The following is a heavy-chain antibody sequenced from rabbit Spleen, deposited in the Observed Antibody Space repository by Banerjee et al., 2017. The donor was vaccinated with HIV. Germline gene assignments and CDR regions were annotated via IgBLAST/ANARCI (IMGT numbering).Heavy chain of an antibody. Sequence: QEQLMESGGGLVQPGGALKLSCKASGFDFSRTGVSWVRQAPGKGLQWIGCMNTISGNAVYATWAKGRFPISSTSSTTVALRMTSLTAADTATYFCARDLPDVIGWNLDLWGQGTLVTVS. V-gene: IGHV1S45*01. J-gene: IGHJ3*01. CDR3: ARDLPDVIGWNLDL. CDR1: GFDFSRTG. D-gene: IGHD1-1*01. CDR2: MNTISGNA.